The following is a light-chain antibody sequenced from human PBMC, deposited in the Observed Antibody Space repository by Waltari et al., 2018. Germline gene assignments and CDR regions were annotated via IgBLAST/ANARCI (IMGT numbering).Light chain of an antibody. J-gene: IGLJ2*01. Sequence: KFMLTQPHSVSESPGKTVTISCTGSSGSIDTNYVQWYQQLPGSAPRIVIYDYNQRPSGVPVRLSVSIDSSSNSASLPISGLKTEDEADYYCQSSDSSTGVVFGGGTKLTVL. V-gene: IGLV6-57*02. CDR3: QSSDSSTGVV. CDR2: DYN. CDR1: SGSIDTNY.